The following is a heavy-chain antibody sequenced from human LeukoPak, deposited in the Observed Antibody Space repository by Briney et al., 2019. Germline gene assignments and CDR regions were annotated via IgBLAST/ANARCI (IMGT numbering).Heavy chain of an antibody. CDR1: GGSFSGYY. CDR3: ARKGSGSDY. Sequence: SETLSLTCAVYGGSFSGYYWSWIRQPPGKGLNWIGEINHSGSTNYNPSLKSRVTISVDTSKNQFSLKLSSVTAADTAVYYRARKGSGSDYWGQGTLVTVSS. D-gene: IGHD6-19*01. J-gene: IGHJ4*02. V-gene: IGHV4-34*01. CDR2: INHSGST.